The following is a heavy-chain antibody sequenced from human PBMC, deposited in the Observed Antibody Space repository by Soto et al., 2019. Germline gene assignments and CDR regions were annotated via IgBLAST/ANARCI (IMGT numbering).Heavy chain of an antibody. CDR1: GFSFSTYA. CDR3: AKPSSGWYFFDY. CDR2: ITGNGATT. D-gene: IGHD6-19*01. J-gene: IGHJ4*02. Sequence: DVQLLESGGRLLQPGGSLRLSCATSGFSFSTYAMNWVRQAPGRGLEWVSSITGNGATTYYADSVKGRFTISRDNSKNPLFLQMNNLGAGDPAIFYCAKPSSGWYFFDYWGQGTLVTVSS. V-gene: IGHV3-23*01.